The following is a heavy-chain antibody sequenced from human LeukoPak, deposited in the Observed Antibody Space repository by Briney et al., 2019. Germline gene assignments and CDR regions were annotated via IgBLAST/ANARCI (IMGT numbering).Heavy chain of an antibody. CDR2: IYYSGST. Sequence: SETLSLTCTASGGSISSSSYYWGWIRQPPGKGLEWIGSIYYSGSTYYNPSLKSRVTISVDTSKNQFSLKLSSVTAADTAVYYCARGRAAALNWFDPWGQGTLVTVSS. D-gene: IGHD2-2*01. J-gene: IGHJ5*02. CDR1: GGSISSSSYY. V-gene: IGHV4-39*01. CDR3: ARGRAAALNWFDP.